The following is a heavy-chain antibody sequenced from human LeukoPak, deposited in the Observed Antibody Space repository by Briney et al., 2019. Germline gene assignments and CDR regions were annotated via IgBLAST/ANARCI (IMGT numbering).Heavy chain of an antibody. Sequence: GRSLRLSCAASGFTFSSYAMHWVRQAPGKGLEWVAVISYDGSNKYYADSVKGRFTISRDNSKNTLYLQMNSLRAEDTAVYYCARVVVPAAMALGYWGQGTLVTVSS. V-gene: IGHV3-30-3*01. CDR3: ARVVVPAAMALGY. CDR1: GFTFSSYA. J-gene: IGHJ4*02. CDR2: ISYDGSNK. D-gene: IGHD2-2*01.